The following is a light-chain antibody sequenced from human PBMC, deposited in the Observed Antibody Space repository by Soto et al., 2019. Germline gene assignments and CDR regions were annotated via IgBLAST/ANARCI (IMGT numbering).Light chain of an antibody. J-gene: IGLJ1*01. CDR3: SSYTSSSTRV. Sequence: QSVLTQPASVSGSPGQSITISCTGTSSDIGGYNYVSWYQQHSGKAAKLMIYDVNNRPSGVSNRFSGSKSGNTASLTTSGLQAEDEADYYCSSYTSSSTRVFGTGTKVTVL. CDR2: DVN. V-gene: IGLV2-14*01. CDR1: SSDIGGYNY.